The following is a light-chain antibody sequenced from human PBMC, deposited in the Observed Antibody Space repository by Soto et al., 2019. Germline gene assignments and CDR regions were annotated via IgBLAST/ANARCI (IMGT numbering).Light chain of an antibody. Sequence: QSVLTQPASVSGPPGQSITISCTGTSSDVGSFDLVSWYQQHPGKAPKLMIFEVSNRPSGVSNRFSGSKSGNTASLSISGLQAEDEADYYCSSYSVSSTSYVFATGTKVTVL. V-gene: IGLV2-23*02. CDR3: SSYSVSSTSYV. J-gene: IGLJ1*01. CDR2: EVS. CDR1: SSDVGSFDL.